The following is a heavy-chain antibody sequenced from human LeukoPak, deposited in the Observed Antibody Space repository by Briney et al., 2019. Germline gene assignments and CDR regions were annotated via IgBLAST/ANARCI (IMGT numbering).Heavy chain of an antibody. J-gene: IGHJ5*02. CDR1: GGSFSGYY. CDR3: ARAETYYDFWSGYYTSSWFDP. CDR2: INHSGST. Sequence: SETLSLTCAVYGGSFSGYYWSWIRQPPGKGLEWIGEINHSGSTNYNPSLKSRVTISVDTSKNQFSLKLSSLTAADTAVYYCARAETYYDFWSGYYTSSWFDPWGQGTLVTVSS. V-gene: IGHV4-34*01. D-gene: IGHD3-3*01.